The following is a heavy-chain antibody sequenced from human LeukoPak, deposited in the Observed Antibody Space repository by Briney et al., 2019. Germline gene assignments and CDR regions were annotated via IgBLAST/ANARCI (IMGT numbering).Heavy chain of an antibody. CDR1: GFIFSDYW. D-gene: IGHD3-22*01. J-gene: IGHJ5*02. CDR2: INSDGINT. Sequence: SGGSLRLSCVASGFIFSDYWMHWVRQAPGKGLEWVSRINSDGINTSYADSVKGRFTISRDNAKNTLNLQMNSLRAEDTAVYYCARDLGQYYDTSDNWFDPWGQGTLVTVSS. CDR3: ARDLGQYYDTSDNWFDP. V-gene: IGHV3-74*01.